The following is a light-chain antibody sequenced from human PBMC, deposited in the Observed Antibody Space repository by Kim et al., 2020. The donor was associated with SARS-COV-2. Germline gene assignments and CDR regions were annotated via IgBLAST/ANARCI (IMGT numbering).Light chain of an antibody. Sequence: NYVSWYQHHPGKDPKLMIYDVSKRPSGVSNRFSGSKSGNTASLTISGLQAEDEADYYCNSHITNGTPYVFGTGTKVTVL. V-gene: IGLV2-14*03. CDR2: DVS. J-gene: IGLJ1*01. CDR3: NSHITNGTPYV. CDR1: NY.